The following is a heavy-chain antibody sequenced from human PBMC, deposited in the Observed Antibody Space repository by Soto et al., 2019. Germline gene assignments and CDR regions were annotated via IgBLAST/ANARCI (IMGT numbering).Heavy chain of an antibody. Sequence: EVQLVESGGGLVKTGASLRLSCAASGFTFSGYTMNWVRQAPGKGLEWVSSITSTGTYIYYADSVKGRFAISRDNPKNSLYLQMNSLRAEDTAVYYCARLTYCRGGSCYDPDAFDIWGQGTMVTVSS. CDR2: ITSTGTYI. V-gene: IGHV3-21*01. CDR1: GFTFSGYT. D-gene: IGHD2-15*01. J-gene: IGHJ3*02. CDR3: ARLTYCRGGSCYDPDAFDI.